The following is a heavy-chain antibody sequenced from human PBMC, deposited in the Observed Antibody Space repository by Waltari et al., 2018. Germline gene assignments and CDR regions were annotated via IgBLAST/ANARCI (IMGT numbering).Heavy chain of an antibody. D-gene: IGHD3-10*01. Sequence: QVQLQESGPGLVKPSQTLSLTCTVSGGSISSGSYYWSWIRQPAGKGLEWIGYIYTSGSTNYHPSLKRRLTLSVDTSNTQFSLTLSSVPAADTAVYYCAREEEHYSFDIWGQGTMVTVSS. V-gene: IGHV4-61*09. CDR2: IYTSGST. CDR1: GGSISSGSYY. CDR3: AREEEHYSFDI. J-gene: IGHJ3*02.